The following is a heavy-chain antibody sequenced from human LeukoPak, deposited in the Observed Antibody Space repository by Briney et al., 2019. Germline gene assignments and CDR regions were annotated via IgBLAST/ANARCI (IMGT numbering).Heavy chain of an antibody. V-gene: IGHV3-48*01. J-gene: IGHJ4*02. D-gene: IGHD3-22*01. Sequence: GGSLRLSCAASGFTFSSYSMNWVRQARGKGRGWGSYISGSSSTIYYADSVKGRFTISRDNGKNTLYLQMNSLRAEDTAVYYCARGSTYYDSSGQVPFDYWGQGTLVTVSS. CDR2: ISGSSSTI. CDR1: GFTFSSYS. CDR3: ARGSTYYDSSGQVPFDY.